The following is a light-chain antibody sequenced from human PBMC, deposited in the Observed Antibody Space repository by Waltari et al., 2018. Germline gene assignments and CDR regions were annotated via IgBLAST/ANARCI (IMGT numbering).Light chain of an antibody. CDR1: SSDVGNDNF. V-gene: IGLV2-23*02. CDR3: CSYTSSSTFI. Sequence: QSALTQPASVSGSPGQSITITCTGTSSDVGNDNFVSWYQHHPGKAPKLIIYEVIKRPAGVSSRFSGSKSGNTATLTISGLQAEDEADYYCCSYTSSSTFIFGTGTKVTVL. CDR2: EVI. J-gene: IGLJ1*01.